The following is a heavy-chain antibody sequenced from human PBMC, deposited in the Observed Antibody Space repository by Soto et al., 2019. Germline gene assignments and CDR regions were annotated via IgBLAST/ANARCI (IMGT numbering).Heavy chain of an antibody. CDR1: GFTFSSYG. D-gene: IGHD5-18*01. CDR3: AKGGAGYSYGYGYYVMDF. J-gene: IGHJ6*02. CDR2: ISYDGSNK. Sequence: QVQLVESGGGVVQPGRSLRLSCAASGFTFSSYGMHGVRQAPGKGLEWVAVISYDGSNKYYADSVKGRFTISRDNSKNMLYLQMNSVSAQDTAVYYCAKGGAGYSYGYGYYVMDFCGQWPTVTLSS. V-gene: IGHV3-30*18.